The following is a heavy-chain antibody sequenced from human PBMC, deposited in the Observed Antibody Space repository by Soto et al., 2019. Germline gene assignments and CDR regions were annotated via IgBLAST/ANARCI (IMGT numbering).Heavy chain of an antibody. CDR3: ARVRLTYKPFYGDYGDSGYYYYYGMDV. V-gene: IGHV3-30-3*01. CDR2: ISYDGSNK. D-gene: IGHD4-17*01. J-gene: IGHJ6*02. Sequence: GGSLRLSCAASGFTFSSYAMHWVRQAPGKGLEWVAVISYDGSNKYYADSVKGRFTISRDNSKNTLYLQMNSLRAEDTAVYYCARVRLTYKPFYGDYGDSGYYYYYGMDVWGQGTTVTVSS. CDR1: GFTFSSYA.